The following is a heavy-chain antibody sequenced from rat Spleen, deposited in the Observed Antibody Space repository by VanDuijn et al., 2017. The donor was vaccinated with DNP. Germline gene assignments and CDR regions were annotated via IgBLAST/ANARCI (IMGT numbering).Heavy chain of an antibody. J-gene: IGHJ4*01. V-gene: IGHV5S11*01. CDR3: ARHRAGSYALDA. Sequence: EVQLVESGRGLVQPGESMKLSCAASGFTFSNYFMAWVRQAPTKGLEGVASITPGGGNTYYRVSVKGRFTISRDNTKSTLYLQMDSLRSEETATYYCARHRAGSYALDAWGQGTSVTVSS. D-gene: IGHD1-3*01. CDR2: ITPGGGNT. CDR1: GFTFSNYF.